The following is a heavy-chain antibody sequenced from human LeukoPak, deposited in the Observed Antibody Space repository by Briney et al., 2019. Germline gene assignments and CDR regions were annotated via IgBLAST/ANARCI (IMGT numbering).Heavy chain of an antibody. CDR2: IYYSGST. Sequence: SETLSLTCTVSGGSVSSYYWSWIRQPPGKGLEWIGYIYYSGSTNYNPSLKSRVTISVDTSKNQFSLKLSSVTAADTAVYYCAREGLGIPLQTDWYFDLWGRGTLVTVSS. V-gene: IGHV4-59*02. J-gene: IGHJ2*01. CDR3: AREGLGIPLQTDWYFDL. CDR1: GGSVSSYY. D-gene: IGHD3-16*01.